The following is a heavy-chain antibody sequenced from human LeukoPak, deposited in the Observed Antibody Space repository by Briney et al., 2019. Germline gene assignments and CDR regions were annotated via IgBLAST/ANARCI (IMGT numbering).Heavy chain of an antibody. V-gene: IGHV5-51*01. CDR1: GYSFTTYW. CDR3: ARQISNMAAGGTEGLDV. D-gene: IGHD6-13*01. Sequence: GESLKISCKGSGYSFTTYWIVWVRQMPGKDLEWMGIISPGDSDTRYSPSFQGQVTISADKSISTAHLQWSSLKASDTAMYYCARQISNMAAGGTEGLDVWGQGTTVTVSS. J-gene: IGHJ6*02. CDR2: ISPGDSDT.